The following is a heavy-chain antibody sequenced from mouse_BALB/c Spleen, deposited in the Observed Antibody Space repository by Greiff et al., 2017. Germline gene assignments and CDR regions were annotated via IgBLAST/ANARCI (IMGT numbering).Heavy chain of an antibody. CDR2: IYPGSGST. D-gene: IGHD1-2*01. CDR3: ARLSTTATFFDY. Sequence: QVQLQQSGPELVKPGASVKMSCKASGYTFTDYVISWVKQRTGQGLEWIGEIYPGSGSTYYNEKFKGKATLTADKSSNTAYMQLSSLTSEDSAVYFCARLSTTATFFDYWGQGTTLTVSS. V-gene: IGHV1-81*01. J-gene: IGHJ2*01. CDR1: GYTFTDYV.